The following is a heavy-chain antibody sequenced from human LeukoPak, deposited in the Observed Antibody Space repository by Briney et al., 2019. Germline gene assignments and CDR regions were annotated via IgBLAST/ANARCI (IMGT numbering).Heavy chain of an antibody. Sequence: GESLKISCKGSGYSFTSYWIGWVRQMPGKGLEWMGIIYPGDSDTRYSPSFQGQVTISADKSISTAYLQWSSLKASDTAMYYCARLTDIVVVVAADPYYYGMDVWGQGTTVTVS. CDR3: ARLTDIVVVVAADPYYYGMDV. V-gene: IGHV5-51*01. CDR1: GYSFTSYW. J-gene: IGHJ6*02. CDR2: IYPGDSDT. D-gene: IGHD2-15*01.